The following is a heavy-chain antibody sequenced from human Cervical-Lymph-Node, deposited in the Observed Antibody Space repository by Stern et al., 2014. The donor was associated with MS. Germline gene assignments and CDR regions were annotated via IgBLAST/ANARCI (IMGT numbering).Heavy chain of an antibody. CDR2: IYYSGTT. D-gene: IGHD5-24*01. V-gene: IGHV4-39*01. J-gene: IGHJ4*02. Sequence: QVQLQESGPGLVKPSETLSLTCTVSGGSISRSTYYWGWIRQPPGKGLEWIGNIYYSGTTYYDPSLKSRVTISVHAAPNPFSLKQTSVTAADTAVYYCARLTGIIDSWGQGTLVAVSS. CDR1: GGSISRSTYY. CDR3: ARLTGIIDS.